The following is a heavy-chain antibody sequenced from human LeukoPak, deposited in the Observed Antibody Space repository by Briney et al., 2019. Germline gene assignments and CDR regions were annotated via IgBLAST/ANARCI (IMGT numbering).Heavy chain of an antibody. J-gene: IGHJ4*02. CDR1: GFTFSSYS. V-gene: IGHV3-21*01. CDR3: ARGYSSSPLGDY. Sequence: GESLKISCAASGFTFSSYSMNWVRQAPGKGLEWVSSISSSSSYIYYADSVKGRFTISRDNAKNSLYLQMNSLGAEDTAVYYCARGYSSSPLGDYWGQGTLVTVSS. CDR2: ISSSSSYI. D-gene: IGHD6-6*01.